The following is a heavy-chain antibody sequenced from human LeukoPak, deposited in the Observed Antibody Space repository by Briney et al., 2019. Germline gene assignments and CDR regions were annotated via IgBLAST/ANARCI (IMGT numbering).Heavy chain of an antibody. CDR1: GFTFSSYG. CDR2: ISHDGSRK. CDR3: AKGAVGATTNFYYTMDV. J-gene: IGHJ6*02. D-gene: IGHD1-26*01. V-gene: IGHV3-30*18. Sequence: GGPLRLSCAASGFTFSSYGMHWVRQAPGKGLEWVAVISHDGSRKQYADSVKGRFTISRDNSKNTLYLQMNSLRAEDTAVYYCAKGAVGATTNFYYTMDVWGQGTTVTVSS.